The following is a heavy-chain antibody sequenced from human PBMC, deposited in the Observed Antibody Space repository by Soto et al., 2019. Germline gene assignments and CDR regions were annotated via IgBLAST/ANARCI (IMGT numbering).Heavy chain of an antibody. D-gene: IGHD3-16*01. Sequence: EVQLLESGGGFVQPGGSLRLSCAASGFTFSSYAMSWVRQAPGKGLEWVSAISGSGGSTYYADSVKGRFTISRDNAKNTLYLHMNSLRAEDTAVYYWGKDWGATFDYWGQGTLVTVSS. CDR2: ISGSGGST. J-gene: IGHJ4*02. V-gene: IGHV3-23*01. CDR3: GKDWGATFDY. CDR1: GFTFSSYA.